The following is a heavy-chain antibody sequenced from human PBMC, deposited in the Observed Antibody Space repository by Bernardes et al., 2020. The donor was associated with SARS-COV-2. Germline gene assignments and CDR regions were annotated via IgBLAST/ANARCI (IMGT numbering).Heavy chain of an antibody. D-gene: IGHD2-21*02. CDR1: RLTFSSYC. CDR3: TRGSGDYYFDY. J-gene: IGHJ4*02. Sequence: GRSLRLSCAASRLTFSSYCVHWVRQVPGKGLVWVSRMSGDGSGTTYADSVKGRFTISRDNAKNTAYLQMNSPRPEDTAVYYCTRGSGDYYFDYWGQGTLVTVSS. V-gene: IGHV3-74*01. CDR2: MSGDGSGT.